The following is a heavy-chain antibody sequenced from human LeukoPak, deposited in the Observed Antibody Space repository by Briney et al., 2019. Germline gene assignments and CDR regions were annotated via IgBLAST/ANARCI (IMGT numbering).Heavy chain of an antibody. V-gene: IGHV3-48*03. CDR1: GFTFSSCE. CDR2: ISSSGSTI. Sequence: PGGALRLSCAASGFTFSSCEMNWVRQAPGEGLEWVSYISSSGSTIYYADVVKGRFTISRDNAKNSLYLQMNSLRAEDTAVYYCARGEYSGSYYRDWGQGTLVTVSS. J-gene: IGHJ4*02. CDR3: ARGEYSGSYYRD. D-gene: IGHD1-26*01.